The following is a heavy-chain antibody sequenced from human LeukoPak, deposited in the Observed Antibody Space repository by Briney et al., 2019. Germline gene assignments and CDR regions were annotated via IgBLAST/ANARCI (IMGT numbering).Heavy chain of an antibody. D-gene: IGHD6-19*01. CDR3: VTRSYTSGWPT. Sequence: GASVEVSCKASGNTFIGNYIHWVRQARGQGLEWMGWINPNSGGANYAQRFQGRVTMTRDTSVTTAFLDLDRLTSDDTAVYYCVTRSYTSGWPTWGQGTLVTVSS. CDR2: INPNSGGA. CDR1: GNTFIGNY. V-gene: IGHV1-2*02. J-gene: IGHJ5*02.